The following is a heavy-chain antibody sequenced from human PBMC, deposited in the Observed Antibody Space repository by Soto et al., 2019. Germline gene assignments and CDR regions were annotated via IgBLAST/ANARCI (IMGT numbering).Heavy chain of an antibody. V-gene: IGHV5-51*01. CDR2: IYPSDSTT. Sequence: GESLKISCKGSGYSFTNYWIAWVRQMPGKGLEYMGIIYPSDSTTRYSPSLQGQVTISADKSISTAYLQWNSLKASDTAMYYCARHGFYGDYSSNYFDPWGQGTLVTVSS. J-gene: IGHJ5*02. D-gene: IGHD4-17*01. CDR3: ARHGFYGDYSSNYFDP. CDR1: GYSFTNYW.